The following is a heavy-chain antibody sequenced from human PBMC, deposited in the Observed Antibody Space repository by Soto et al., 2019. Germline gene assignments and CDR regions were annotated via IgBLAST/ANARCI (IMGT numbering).Heavy chain of an antibody. V-gene: IGHV1-46*03. CDR2: INPSGGGA. D-gene: IGHD1-26*01. CDR3: ASGSYYNSDY. J-gene: IGHJ4*02. Sequence: QVQLVQSGAEVKKPGASVKVSCKASGYSFTSYYIHWVRQAPGQGLEWMGIINPSGGGASYAQKLQGRVTMTRDTSTSTVYMELSSLRSEDTAVYYCASGSYYNSDYWGQGTLVTVSS. CDR1: GYSFTSYY.